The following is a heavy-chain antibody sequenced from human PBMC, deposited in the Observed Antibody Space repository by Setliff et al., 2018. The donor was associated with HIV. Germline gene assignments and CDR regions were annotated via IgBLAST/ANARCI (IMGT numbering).Heavy chain of an antibody. J-gene: IGHJ5*02. CDR1: GGPFSDYY. CDR3: TADRASVWYGH. V-gene: IGHV4-34*01. CDR2: SSHNGEA. D-gene: IGHD6-19*01. Sequence: PSETLSLTCAVYGGPFSDYYWTWIRQAPGKGLEWIGESSHNGEATCNVSLKSRVTISVATSKRQFSLKLTSVTAADAATYYCTADRASVWYGHWGQGTLVTVSS.